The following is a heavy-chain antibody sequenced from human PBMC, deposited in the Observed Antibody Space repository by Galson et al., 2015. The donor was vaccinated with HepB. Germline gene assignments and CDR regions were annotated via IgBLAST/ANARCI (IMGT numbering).Heavy chain of an antibody. V-gene: IGHV3-21*01. J-gene: IGHJ4*02. CDR2: ITTAGTYA. CDR3: ARQYCSGTSCFGPYFDH. Sequence: TLRLSCAASGFTFNTYNINWVRQAPGKGLEWVSSITTAGTYAYHADSVKGRFTISRDNAKSSLSLHMNSLRADDTAVYYCARQYCSGTSCFGPYFDHWGQGTLVTVSS. CDR1: GFTFNTYN. D-gene: IGHD2-2*01.